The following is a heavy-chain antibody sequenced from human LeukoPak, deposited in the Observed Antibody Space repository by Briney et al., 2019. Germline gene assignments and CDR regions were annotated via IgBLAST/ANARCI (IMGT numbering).Heavy chain of an antibody. D-gene: IGHD1-26*01. CDR2: IRPDGSDK. V-gene: IGHV3-7*04. J-gene: IGHJ4*02. CDR1: GFTFSSYN. Sequence: GGSLRLSCAASGFTFSSYNMNWVRQAPGKGLERVANIRPDGSDKFYVDSAKGRFTISRDNAKNSLYLQVNSLRAEDTAVYYCARDNMWASDYWGQGTLVTVSS. CDR3: ARDNMWASDY.